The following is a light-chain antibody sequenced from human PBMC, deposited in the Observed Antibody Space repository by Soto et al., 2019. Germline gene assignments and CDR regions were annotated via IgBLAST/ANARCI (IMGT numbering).Light chain of an antibody. CDR3: QQYHTVPYT. V-gene: IGKV1-5*01. CDR2: DVS. Sequence: DIQMTQSPSTLSASVGDRVTITCRASQSISSWLAWYQQKPGKAPYLLISDVSSLERGVPSRFSGSGSGTEFTLTISSLQPDDLATYFCQQYHTVPYTFGQGTKVDI. CDR1: QSISSW. J-gene: IGKJ2*01.